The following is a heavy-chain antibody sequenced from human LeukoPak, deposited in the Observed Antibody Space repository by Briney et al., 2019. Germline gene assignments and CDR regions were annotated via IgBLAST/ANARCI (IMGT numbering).Heavy chain of an antibody. CDR1: GFTFSSYA. Sequence: GGSLRLSCAASGFTFSSYAMSWVRQAPGKGLEWVSAISGSGGSTYYADSVKGRFTISRDNSKNTLYLQMNSLRAEDTAVYYCAKVTIAVAGTINWFDPWGQGTLVTVSS. CDR3: AKVTIAVAGTINWFDP. CDR2: ISGSGGST. J-gene: IGHJ5*02. V-gene: IGHV3-23*01. D-gene: IGHD6-19*01.